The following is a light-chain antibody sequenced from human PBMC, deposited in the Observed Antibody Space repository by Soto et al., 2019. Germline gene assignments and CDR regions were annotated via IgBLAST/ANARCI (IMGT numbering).Light chain of an antibody. CDR1: TRDVGGYNY. J-gene: IGLJ1*01. V-gene: IGLV2-14*03. CDR2: DVN. CDR3: SSYTSSSTYV. Sequence: SGSPGQSITLSCTGTTRDVGGYNYVSWYQQHQGKAPKLIIYDVNNRPSGVSNRFSGSKSGNTASLTISGLQAEDEADYYCSSYTSSSTYVFGTGTKVTVL.